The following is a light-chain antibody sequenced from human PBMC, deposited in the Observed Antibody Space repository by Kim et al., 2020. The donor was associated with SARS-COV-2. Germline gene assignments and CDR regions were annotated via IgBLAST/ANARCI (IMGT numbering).Light chain of an antibody. CDR3: QQANSYPLT. J-gene: IGKJ4*01. CDR1: QGIGSW. CDR2: TAS. V-gene: IGKV1-12*01. Sequence: DIQMTQSPSSVSASVGERVTMTCRASQGIGSWLAWYQQKPGKAPKLLIYTASSLQSGVPSRFSGSGSGTEFTLTISSLQPEDLGIYYCQQANSYPLTFAGGTRVDIK.